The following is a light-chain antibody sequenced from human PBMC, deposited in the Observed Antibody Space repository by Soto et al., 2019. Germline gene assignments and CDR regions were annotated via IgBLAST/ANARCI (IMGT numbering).Light chain of an antibody. J-gene: IGKJ4*01. CDR1: QSVSSN. CDR3: QQYKNWPLT. CDR2: GIS. Sequence: SPGERATLSCRASQSVSSNVAWYQQIPDQAPRLFIYGISNRATDIPARFSGSGSGTEFTLTISSLQSEDFAVYYCQQYKNWPLTFGGGTKVDIK. V-gene: IGKV3-15*01.